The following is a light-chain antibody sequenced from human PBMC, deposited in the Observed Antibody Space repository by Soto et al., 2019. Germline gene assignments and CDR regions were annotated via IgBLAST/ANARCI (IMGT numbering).Light chain of an antibody. J-gene: IGKJ5*01. CDR3: KQYGSSPPVT. V-gene: IGKV3-20*01. Sequence: DIVLTQSPGTLSLSPGERATLSCRASQSVSSTYLAWYQQRPGQAPRLLIYGASGRATGIPDRFSGSGSGTDFTLNSSRLEPEDFAGYYWKQYGSSPPVTFGQGTRLEMK. CDR1: QSVSSTY. CDR2: GAS.